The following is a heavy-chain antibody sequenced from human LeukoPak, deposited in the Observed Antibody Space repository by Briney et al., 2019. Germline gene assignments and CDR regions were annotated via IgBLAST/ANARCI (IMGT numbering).Heavy chain of an antibody. CDR3: AKAPVTTCRGAFCYPFDY. J-gene: IGHJ4*02. D-gene: IGHD2-15*01. Sequence: GGSLRLSCAASGFTLSSYAMSWVRQAPGKGLEWVSAISDTGNTYHADSVKRRFTISRDSSKNTLFLQMNRLRPEDAAVYYCAKAPVTTCRGAFCYPFDYWGLGTLVTVSS. CDR2: ISDTGNT. V-gene: IGHV3-23*01. CDR1: GFTLSSYA.